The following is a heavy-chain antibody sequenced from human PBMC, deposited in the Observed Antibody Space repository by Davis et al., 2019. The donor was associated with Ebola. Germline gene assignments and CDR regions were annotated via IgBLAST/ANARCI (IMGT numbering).Heavy chain of an antibody. CDR2: ISYDGSNK. CDR3: ARVGYSGYVGYYYGMDV. D-gene: IGHD5-12*01. V-gene: IGHV3-30-3*01. Sequence: GGSLRLSCAASGFTFSSYTMHWVRQAPGKGLEWVAVISYDGSNKYYADSVKGRFTISRDNSKNTLYLQMNSLRAEDTAVYYCARVGYSGYVGYYYGMDVWGQGTTVTVSS. J-gene: IGHJ6*02. CDR1: GFTFSSYT.